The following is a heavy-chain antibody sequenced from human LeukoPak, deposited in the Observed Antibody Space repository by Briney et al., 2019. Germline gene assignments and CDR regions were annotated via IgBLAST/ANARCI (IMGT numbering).Heavy chain of an antibody. J-gene: IGHJ4*02. CDR1: GYTFTGYY. V-gene: IGHV1-2*06. D-gene: IGHD3-22*01. Sequence: ASVKVSCKASGYTFTGYYMHWVRQAPGQGLEWMGRINPNSGGTNYAQKFQGRVTMTRDTSISTAYMELSRLRSDDTAVYSCARGARDYYDSSGYYTYWGQGTLVTVSS. CDR2: INPNSGGT. CDR3: ARGARDYYDSSGYYTY.